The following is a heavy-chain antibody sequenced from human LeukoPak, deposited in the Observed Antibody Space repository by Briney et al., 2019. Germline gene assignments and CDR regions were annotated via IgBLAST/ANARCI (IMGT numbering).Heavy chain of an antibody. CDR2: ISDTGYYI. CDR3: ANHLACGSTTCPSFDS. V-gene: IGHV3-21*01. Sequence: SGGSQRLSCAASGFSFSSYAMSWVRQAPGKGLEWVSSISDTGYYIYYADSVKGRFTISRDNAKNSLFLQMNNLRAEDTAVYYCANHLACGSTTCPSFDSWGQGTLVTVSS. CDR1: GFSFSSYA. J-gene: IGHJ4*02. D-gene: IGHD2-2*01.